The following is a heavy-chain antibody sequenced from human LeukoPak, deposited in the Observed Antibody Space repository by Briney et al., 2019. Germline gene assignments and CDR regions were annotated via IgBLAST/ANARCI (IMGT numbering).Heavy chain of an antibody. CDR3: AREPDYYDSSGYLPSFDY. D-gene: IGHD3-22*01. J-gene: IGHJ4*02. CDR2: ISSSGSTI. CDR1: GFTFSSYE. Sequence: GGSLRLSCAASGFTFSSYEMNWVRQAPGKGLEWVSYISSSGSTIYYADSVKGRFTISRDNSKNTLYLQMNSLRAEDTAVYYCAREPDYYDSSGYLPSFDYWGQGTLVTVSS. V-gene: IGHV3-48*03.